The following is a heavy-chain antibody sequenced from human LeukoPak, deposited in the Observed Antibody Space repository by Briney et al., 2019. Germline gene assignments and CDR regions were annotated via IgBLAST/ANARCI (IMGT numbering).Heavy chain of an antibody. D-gene: IGHD5-24*01. Sequence: GGSLRLSCAASGFTFSSYAMHWVRQAPGEGLEWVAVISYDGSNKKYADSVKGRFTISRVNSQKTLYLQMNSLRAEDAAVYYCARGAARMVEMGTMISFEYWGQGTLVTVSS. CDR1: GFTFSSYA. V-gene: IGHV3-30*04. J-gene: IGHJ4*02. CDR2: ISYDGSNK. CDR3: ARGAARMVEMGTMISFEY.